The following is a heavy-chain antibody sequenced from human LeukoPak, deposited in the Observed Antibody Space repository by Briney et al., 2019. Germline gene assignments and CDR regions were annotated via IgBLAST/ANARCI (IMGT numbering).Heavy chain of an antibody. CDR1: GGSISSYY. Sequence: AETLSLTCTVSGGSISSYYWSWIRQPPGKGLEWLGYIYYSGSTNYNPSLKSRVTISVDTSKNQFSLKLSSVTAADTAVYYCAKRSSGWYKSAFDIWGQGTMVTVSS. D-gene: IGHD6-19*01. CDR3: AKRSSGWYKSAFDI. J-gene: IGHJ3*02. V-gene: IGHV4-59*01. CDR2: IYYSGST.